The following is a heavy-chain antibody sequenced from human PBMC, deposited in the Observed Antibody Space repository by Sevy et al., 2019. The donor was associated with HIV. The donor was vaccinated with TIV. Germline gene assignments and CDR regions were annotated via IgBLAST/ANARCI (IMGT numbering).Heavy chain of an antibody. CDR3: ARGGRAALKFDY. J-gene: IGHJ4*02. Sequence: SETVSLTCAVYGGSFSDFYWSWIRQPPGKGLEWIGEINHAGSTNYNPSLKSRVTISVDTSKNQVSLKLRSVTAADTSVYYCARGGRAALKFDYWGQGTLVTVSS. D-gene: IGHD6-13*01. V-gene: IGHV4-34*01. CDR1: GGSFSDFY. CDR2: INHAGST.